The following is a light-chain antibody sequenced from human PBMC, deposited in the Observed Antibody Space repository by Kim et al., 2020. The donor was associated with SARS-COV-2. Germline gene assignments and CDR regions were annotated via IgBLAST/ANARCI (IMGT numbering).Light chain of an antibody. Sequence: AADGTSVTTTCRAGQGISNRLACYQQKPEKAPKSLIYAASSLQSGVPSRFSGSGSGTDFTLTISGLQPEDFATYYCQQYSSYPITFGQGTRLGIK. CDR2: AAS. CDR3: QQYSSYPIT. J-gene: IGKJ5*01. CDR1: QGISNR. V-gene: IGKV1D-16*01.